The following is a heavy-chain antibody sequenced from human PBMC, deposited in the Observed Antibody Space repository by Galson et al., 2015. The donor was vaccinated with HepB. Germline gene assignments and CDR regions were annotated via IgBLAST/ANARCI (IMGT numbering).Heavy chain of an antibody. CDR3: ARGTFLEIPFDY. V-gene: IGHV4-31*03. CDR1: GGSISSGGYY. D-gene: IGHD5-24*01. CDR2: IYYSGST. J-gene: IGHJ4*02. Sequence: TLSLTCTVSGGSISSGGYYWSWIRQHPGKGLEWIGYIYYSGSTYYNPSLKSRVTISVDTSKNQFSLKLSSVTAADTAVYYCARGTFLEIPFDYWGQGTLVTVSS.